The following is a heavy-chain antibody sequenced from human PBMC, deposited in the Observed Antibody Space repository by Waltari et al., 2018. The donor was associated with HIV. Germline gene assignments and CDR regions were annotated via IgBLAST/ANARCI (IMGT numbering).Heavy chain of an antibody. D-gene: IGHD3-10*01. CDR2: IYYSGST. CDR1: GGSISSGDYY. Sequence: QVQLQESGPGLVKPSQTLSLTCTVSGGSISSGDYYWSWIRQPPGKGLEWIGYIYYSGSTYYSPALKSRVTISVDRSKSQFSLKLSSVTAADTAVYYCARDGRIMVRGVPTDAFDIWGQGTMVTVSS. J-gene: IGHJ3*02. CDR3: ARDGRIMVRGVPTDAFDI. V-gene: IGHV4-30-4*08.